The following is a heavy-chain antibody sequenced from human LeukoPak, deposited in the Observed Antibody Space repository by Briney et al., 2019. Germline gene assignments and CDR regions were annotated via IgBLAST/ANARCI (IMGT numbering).Heavy chain of an antibody. J-gene: IGHJ5*02. CDR1: GGSISSGSYY. Sequence: PSETLSLTCTVSGGSISSGSYYWSWIRPPAGKGLEWIGRIYTSGSTNYNPSLKSRVTISVDTSKNQFSLKLSSVTAADTAVYYCARVERWFGFQNWFDPWGQGTLVTVSS. CDR3: ARVERWFGFQNWFDP. D-gene: IGHD3-10*01. CDR2: IYTSGST. V-gene: IGHV4-61*02.